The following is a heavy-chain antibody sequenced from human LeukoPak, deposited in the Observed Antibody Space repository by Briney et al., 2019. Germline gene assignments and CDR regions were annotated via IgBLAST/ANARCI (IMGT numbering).Heavy chain of an antibody. Sequence: SETLSLTCTVSGGSISSYYWSWIRQPPGKGLEWIGSISHSGSTYYKPSPKSRVTISVDTSKNQFSLKLRSVTAADTAVYYCARVTSRLGWFDPWGQGTLVTVSS. CDR3: ARVTSRLGWFDP. CDR1: GGSISSYY. CDR2: ISHSGST. D-gene: IGHD1-14*01. J-gene: IGHJ5*02. V-gene: IGHV4-59*08.